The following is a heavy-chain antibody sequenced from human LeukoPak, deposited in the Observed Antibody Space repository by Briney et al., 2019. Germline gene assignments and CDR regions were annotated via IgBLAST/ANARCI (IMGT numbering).Heavy chain of an antibody. CDR1: GLTFGDYP. CDR2: IRRKAYGGTP. Sequence: PGGSLRLSCTASGLTFGDYPMSWVRQAPGKGLEWVGLIRRKAYGGTPEYAASVKGRFTISRDDSKSIAYLQMNSLKAEDTAVYYCTRGRGYGTFDIWGQGTMVTVSS. V-gene: IGHV3-49*04. J-gene: IGHJ3*02. D-gene: IGHD3-10*01. CDR3: TRGRGYGTFDI.